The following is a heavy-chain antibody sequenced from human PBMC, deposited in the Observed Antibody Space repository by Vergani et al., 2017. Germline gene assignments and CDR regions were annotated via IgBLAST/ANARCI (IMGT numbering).Heavy chain of an antibody. D-gene: IGHD6-13*01. CDR2: INWNGGGR. CDR3: ARDLGGIAAAGLDF. Sequence: EVQLVESGGGVVRPGGSLRLSCAASGFTFDDYGMSWVRQAPGKGLEWVSGINWNGGGRGYADSVKGRFTISRDNAKNSLYLQMNSLRAEDTAFYYCARDLGGIAAAGLDFWGQGTLVTVSS. V-gene: IGHV3-20*04. CDR1: GFTFDDYG. J-gene: IGHJ4*02.